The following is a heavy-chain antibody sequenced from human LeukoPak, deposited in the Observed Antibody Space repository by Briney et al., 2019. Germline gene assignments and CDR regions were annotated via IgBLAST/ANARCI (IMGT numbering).Heavy chain of an antibody. CDR3: ARLSQRRWEPSYYFDY. D-gene: IGHD1-14*01. Sequence: SETLSPTCTVSGGSISSSTYYWGWIRQPPGKGLEWIGSIYYGGSTYYNPSLKSRVTISVDTFQNQFSLRLSSVTAADTAVYYCARLSQRRWEPSYYFDYWGQGTLVTVSS. V-gene: IGHV4-39*01. J-gene: IGHJ4*02. CDR1: GGSISSSTYY. CDR2: IYYGGST.